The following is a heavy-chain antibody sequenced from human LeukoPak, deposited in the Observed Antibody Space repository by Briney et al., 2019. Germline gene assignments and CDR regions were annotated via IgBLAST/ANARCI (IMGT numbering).Heavy chain of an antibody. CDR2: IGTAGDP. CDR1: GFTISSYD. J-gene: IGHJ4*02. Sequence: PGGSLRLSCAASGFTISSYDMHWVRQATGKGLEWVSAIGTAGDPYYPGTVKGRFTISRDNAKNTLFLQMNSLRAEDTAVYYCARDSNARFGYCPHDYWGQGTLVTVSS. D-gene: IGHD3-22*01. V-gene: IGHV3-13*05. CDR3: ARDSNARFGYCPHDY.